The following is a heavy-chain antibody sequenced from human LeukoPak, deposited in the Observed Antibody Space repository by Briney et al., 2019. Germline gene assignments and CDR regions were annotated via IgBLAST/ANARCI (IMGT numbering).Heavy chain of an antibody. CDR3: ARDPPGGIVVVPNWYFDL. D-gene: IGHD2-2*01. J-gene: IGHJ2*01. Sequence: SETMSLTCTVSGRSISSYYWSWIRQPPGKGLEWIGYIYYSGSTNYNPSLKSRVTISVDTSKNQSSLKLSSVTAADTAVYYCARDPPGGIVVVPNWYFDLWGRGTLVAVSS. CDR1: GRSISSYY. CDR2: IYYSGST. V-gene: IGHV4-59*01.